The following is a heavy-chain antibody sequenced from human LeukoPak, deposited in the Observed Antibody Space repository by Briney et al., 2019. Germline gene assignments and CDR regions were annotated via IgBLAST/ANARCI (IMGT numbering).Heavy chain of an antibody. V-gene: IGHV1-69*13. Sequence: SVKVSCKASGGTFSSYAISWVRQAPGQGLEWMGGIIPIFGTANYAQKFQGRVTITADESTSTAYMELSSLRSEDTAVYYCASGKDYDFWSGSNWFDPWGQGTLVTVSS. CDR3: ASGKDYDFWSGSNWFDP. CDR2: IIPIFGTA. D-gene: IGHD3-3*01. J-gene: IGHJ5*02. CDR1: GGTFSSYA.